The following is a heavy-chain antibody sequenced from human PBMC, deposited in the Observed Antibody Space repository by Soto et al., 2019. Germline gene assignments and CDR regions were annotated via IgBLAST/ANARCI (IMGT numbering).Heavy chain of an antibody. CDR2: IYHIGST. CDR3: ATAAWYRLNY. V-gene: IGHV4-4*02. CDR1: GGSISSSDW. Sequence: SETLSLTCAVSGGSISSSDWCSWVRQPPGKGLEWIGEIYHIGSTNYNPSLKSRVTLSVDRSKNQFSLNLSSVTAADTAVYYCATAAWYRLNYWGQGTLVIVSS. D-gene: IGHD6-13*01. J-gene: IGHJ4*02.